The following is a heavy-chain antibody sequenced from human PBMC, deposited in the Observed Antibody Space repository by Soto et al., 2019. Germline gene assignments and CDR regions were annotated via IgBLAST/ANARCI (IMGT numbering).Heavy chain of an antibody. CDR3: ARFLYGSGNYYFDY. D-gene: IGHD3-10*01. J-gene: IGHJ4*02. V-gene: IGHV4-59*01. CDR2: IYYSGST. CDR1: GGSISSYY. Sequence: SETLSLTCTVSGGSISSYYWSWIRQPPGKGLEWIGYIYYSGSTNYNPSLKSRVTISVDTSKNQFSLKLSSVTAADTAVYYCARFLYGSGNYYFDYWGKGTLVTVSS.